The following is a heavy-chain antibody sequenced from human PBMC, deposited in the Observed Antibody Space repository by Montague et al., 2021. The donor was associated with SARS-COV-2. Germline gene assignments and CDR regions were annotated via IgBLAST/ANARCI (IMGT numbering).Heavy chain of an antibody. CDR1: GGSISSGGYY. V-gene: IGHV4-31*03. CDR2: IYYIGST. Sequence: TLSLTCTVSGGSISSGGYYWSWIRQHPGKGLEWIGYIYYIGSTYYNPSLKSRVTISVDTSKNQFSLKLSSVTAADTAVYYCARNPRPAAMWGWFDPWGQGTLVTVSS. D-gene: IGHD2-2*01. CDR3: ARNPRPAAMWGWFDP. J-gene: IGHJ5*02.